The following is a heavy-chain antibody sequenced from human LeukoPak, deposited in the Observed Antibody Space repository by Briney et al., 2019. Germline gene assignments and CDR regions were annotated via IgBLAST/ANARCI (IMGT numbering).Heavy chain of an antibody. Sequence: GGSLRLSCAASGFTFSSYWMSWVRQAPGKGLEWVANIKQDGSEKYYVESVKGRFTISRDNAKNSLYLQMNSLRAEDTAVYYCARPLTTVVTLAEYFQHWGQGTLVTVSS. CDR3: ARPLTTVVTLAEYFQH. J-gene: IGHJ1*01. D-gene: IGHD4-23*01. CDR1: GFTFSSYW. V-gene: IGHV3-7*05. CDR2: IKQDGSEK.